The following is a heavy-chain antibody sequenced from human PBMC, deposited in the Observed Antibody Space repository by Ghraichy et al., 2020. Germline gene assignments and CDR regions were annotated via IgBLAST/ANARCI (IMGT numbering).Heavy chain of an antibody. J-gene: IGHJ4*02. V-gene: IGHV3-23*01. CDR1: GFTFSSYA. D-gene: IGHD2-2*01. Sequence: GGSLRLSCAASGFTFSSYAMSWVRQAPGKGLEWVSGISGSANSIYYADSVKGRFTISRDNSKNTLYLQMNSLKAEDTAVYYCAKSQPTSTPCLNFVYWCQGTLLTASS. CDR2: ISGSANSI. CDR3: AKSQPTSTPCLNFVY.